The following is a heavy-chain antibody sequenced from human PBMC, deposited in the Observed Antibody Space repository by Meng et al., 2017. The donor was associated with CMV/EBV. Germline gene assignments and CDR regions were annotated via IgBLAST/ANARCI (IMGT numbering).Heavy chain of an antibody. Sequence: ASVKVSCKASGYTFTSYGISWVRQAPGQGLEWMGWISAYNGNTNYAQKLQGRVTMTTDTSTSTAYMELRSLRSDDTAVYYCAGPQPAYYDSSAPKSWGQGTLVTVSS. CDR2: ISAYNGNT. D-gene: IGHD3-22*01. J-gene: IGHJ5*02. V-gene: IGHV1-18*01. CDR1: GYTFTSYG. CDR3: AGPQPAYYDSSAPKS.